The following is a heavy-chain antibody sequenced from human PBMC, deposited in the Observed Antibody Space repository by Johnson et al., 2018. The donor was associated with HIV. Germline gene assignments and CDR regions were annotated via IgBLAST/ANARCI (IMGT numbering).Heavy chain of an antibody. CDR3: ARTSGSYYERDAFDI. CDR2: IYPGGTT. Sequence: VQLVESGGGLVQPGGSLRLSCAASGFTVSSNYINWVRQAPGKGLEWVSLIYPGGTTFYADSVKGRFSISRDNAKNSLYLQMNSRRAEDTAVYYCARTSGSYYERDAFDIWGQGTMVTVSS. J-gene: IGHJ3*02. D-gene: IGHD1-26*01. CDR1: GFTVSSNY. V-gene: IGHV3-66*01.